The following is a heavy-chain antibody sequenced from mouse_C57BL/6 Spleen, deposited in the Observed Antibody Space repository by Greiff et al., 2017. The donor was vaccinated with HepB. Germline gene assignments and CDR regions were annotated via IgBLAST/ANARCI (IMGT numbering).Heavy chain of an antibody. Sequence: VMLVESGPGLVQPSQSLSITCTVSGFSLTSYGVHWVRQSPGKGLEWLGVIWSGGSTDYNAAFISRLSISKDNSKSQVFFKMNSLQADDTAIYYCARNEGLRRDVPFAYWGQGTLVTVSA. CDR3: ARNEGLRRDVPFAY. J-gene: IGHJ3*01. CDR1: GFSLTSYG. D-gene: IGHD2-4*01. CDR2: IWSGGST. V-gene: IGHV2-2*01.